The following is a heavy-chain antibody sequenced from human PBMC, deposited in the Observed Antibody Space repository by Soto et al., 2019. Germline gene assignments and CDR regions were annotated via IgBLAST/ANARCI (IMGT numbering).Heavy chain of an antibody. J-gene: IGHJ6*02. Sequence: SVKISCKASGGTFSSYAISWVRQAPGQGLEWMGGIIPIFGTANYAQKFQGRVTITADESTSTAYMELSSLRSEDTAVYYCARDGAGYCSSTSCYTIGGCYYYGMEYWGQGTTVTVYS. V-gene: IGHV1-69*13. D-gene: IGHD2-2*02. CDR2: IIPIFGTA. CDR3: ARDGAGYCSSTSCYTIGGCYYYGMEY. CDR1: GGTFSSYA.